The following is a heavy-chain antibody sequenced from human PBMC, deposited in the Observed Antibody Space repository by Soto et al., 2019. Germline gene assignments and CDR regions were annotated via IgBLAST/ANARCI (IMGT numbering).Heavy chain of an antibody. D-gene: IGHD3-10*01. CDR2: TYYRSKWFH. CDR1: GDSVSSDITS. V-gene: IGHV6-1*01. CDR3: ARGNALDV. Sequence: QGQLQQSGPGLVKPSQTLSLTCAISGDSVSSDITSWNWIRQSPSRGLEWLGRTYYRSKWFHDYAASVKSRITINPDTSKNQFTLELNSMTPEDRAVYYSARGNALDVWGQGTVVTVSS. J-gene: IGHJ3*01.